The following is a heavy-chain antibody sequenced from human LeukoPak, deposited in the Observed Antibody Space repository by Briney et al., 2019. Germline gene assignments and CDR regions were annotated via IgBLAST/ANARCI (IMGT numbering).Heavy chain of an antibody. CDR3: ARDGNWNVLQFDC. Sequence: ASVKVACKASGYTFTSYGISWVRQAPGQGLEWVGWINPNSGGTNYAQRFQGRVTMTRDTSINTVYMELSSLTSDDTAVYYCARDGNWNVLQFDCWGQGTLVTVSS. D-gene: IGHD1-1*01. J-gene: IGHJ4*02. CDR2: INPNSGGT. CDR1: GYTFTSYG. V-gene: IGHV1-2*02.